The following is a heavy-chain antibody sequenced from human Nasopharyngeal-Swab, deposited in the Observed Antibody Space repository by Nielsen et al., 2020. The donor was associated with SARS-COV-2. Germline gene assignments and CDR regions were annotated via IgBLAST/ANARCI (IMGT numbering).Heavy chain of an antibody. Sequence: SVKVSCKASGVTFSSYAISWVRQAPGQGLEWMGGIIPIFGTANYAQKFQGRVTITADESTSTAYMELSSLRSEDTAVYYCARCLVLGAARYFDYWGQGTLVTVSS. J-gene: IGHJ4*02. CDR2: IIPIFGTA. D-gene: IGHD6-6*01. V-gene: IGHV1-69*13. CDR3: ARCLVLGAARYFDY. CDR1: GVTFSSYA.